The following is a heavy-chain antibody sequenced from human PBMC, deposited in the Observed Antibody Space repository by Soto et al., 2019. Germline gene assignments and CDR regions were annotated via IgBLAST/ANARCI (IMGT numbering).Heavy chain of an antibody. V-gene: IGHV3-30*18. Sequence: QVQLVESGGGVVQPGRSLRLSCAASGFTFSSYGIHWVRQAPGKGLEWVALISYDGSHEYYADSVKGRFTISRDNSKNTLYLQMNSLRAEDTAIYYCAKDSRQWELQLGGHFDYWGQGTLVTVSS. CDR1: GFTFSSYG. CDR3: AKDSRQWELQLGGHFDY. D-gene: IGHD1-26*01. CDR2: ISYDGSHE. J-gene: IGHJ4*02.